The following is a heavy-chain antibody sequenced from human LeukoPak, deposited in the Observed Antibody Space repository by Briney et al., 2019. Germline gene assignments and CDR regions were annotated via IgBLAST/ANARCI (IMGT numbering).Heavy chain of an antibody. Sequence: SVKVSCKASGGTFSSYAISWVRQAPGQGLEWMGGIIPIFGTANYAQKFQGRVTITTDESTSTAYMELSSLRSEDTAVYYCARDGFWSGNRYYYYYMDVWGKGTTVTVSS. CDR1: GGTFSSYA. J-gene: IGHJ6*03. CDR3: ARDGFWSGNRYYYYYMDV. CDR2: IIPIFGTA. V-gene: IGHV1-69*05. D-gene: IGHD3-3*01.